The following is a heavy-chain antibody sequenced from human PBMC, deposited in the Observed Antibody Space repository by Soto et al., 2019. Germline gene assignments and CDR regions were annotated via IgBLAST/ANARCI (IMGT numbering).Heavy chain of an antibody. D-gene: IGHD1-1*01. CDR2: ISPYTGTT. CDR3: ARDGERDTGLNFYYYLHGMDA. V-gene: IGHV1-18*04. CDR1: GSTFTTYG. Sequence: ASVKVSCKASGSTFTTYGISWVRQAPGQGLEWMGWISPYTGTTKYAEKFQGEMTMTTDTATSTAYMDLRSLRSDDTAVYYCARDGERDTGLNFYYYLHGMDAWGQGTRVTVSS. J-gene: IGHJ6*02.